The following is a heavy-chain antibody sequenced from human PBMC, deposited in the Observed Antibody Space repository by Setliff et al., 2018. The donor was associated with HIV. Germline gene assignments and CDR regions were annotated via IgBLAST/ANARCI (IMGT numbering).Heavy chain of an antibody. J-gene: IGHJ4*02. D-gene: IGHD3-10*01. V-gene: IGHV3-7*01. Sequence: PGGSLRLSCAASRFSVSTYWMNWVRQAPGKGLEWVANIEKDGSEKYYVDSVKGRFTISRDNAKKSLDLQMNSLRVDDTAVYYCARPGRSNYWDSFDYWGQGILVTVSS. CDR3: ARPGRSNYWDSFDY. CDR1: RFSVSTYW. CDR2: IEKDGSEK.